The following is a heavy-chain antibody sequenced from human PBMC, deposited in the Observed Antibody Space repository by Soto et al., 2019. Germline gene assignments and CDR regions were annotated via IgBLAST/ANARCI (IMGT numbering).Heavy chain of an antibody. D-gene: IGHD3-16*02. J-gene: IGHJ4*02. CDR1: GYTFPSYA. V-gene: IGHV1-3*01. CDR3: ARAVADDYLWGSYRYFDY. Sequence: ASVKVSCKAAGYTFPSYAMHWVRQAPGQRLEWMGWINAGNGNTKYSQKFRGRVTITRDTSASTAYMELSSLRSEDTAVYYCARAVADDYLWGSYRYFDYWGQGTLVTV. CDR2: INAGNGNT.